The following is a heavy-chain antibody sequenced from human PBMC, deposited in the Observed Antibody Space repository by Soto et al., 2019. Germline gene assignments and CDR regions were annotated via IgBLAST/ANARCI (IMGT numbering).Heavy chain of an antibody. Sequence: GSLRLSCAASGFTFSSYGMHWVRQAPGKGLEWVAVISYDGSNKYYADSVKGRFTISRDNSKNTLYLQMNSLRAEDTAVYYCAKDGGRGLLDYYFDYWGQGTLVTVSS. D-gene: IGHD1-1*01. V-gene: IGHV3-30*18. J-gene: IGHJ4*02. CDR1: GFTFSSYG. CDR3: AKDGGRGLLDYYFDY. CDR2: ISYDGSNK.